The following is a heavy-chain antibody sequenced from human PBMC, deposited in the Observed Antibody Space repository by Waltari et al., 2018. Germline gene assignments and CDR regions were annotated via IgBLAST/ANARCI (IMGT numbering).Heavy chain of an antibody. CDR3: VGWNDPINS. V-gene: IGHV3-7*01. Sequence: EAQLVQSGGGLVQPGGSLTLSCAASGFTISWFWMTWSRQAPGQGMQWVAHIGPDGSDKYYVDSVKGRFTISRDNAENSLLLQMSSLRVEDTALYYCVGWNDPINSWGQGTLVAVSS. CDR2: IGPDGSDK. J-gene: IGHJ4*02. D-gene: IGHD1-1*01. CDR1: GFTISWFW.